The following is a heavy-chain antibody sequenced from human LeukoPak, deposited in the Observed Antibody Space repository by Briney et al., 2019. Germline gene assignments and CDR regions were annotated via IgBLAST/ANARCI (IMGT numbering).Heavy chain of an antibody. V-gene: IGHV3-23*01. J-gene: IGHJ3*02. Sequence: GRCMRLASAASGFTFSSYAIGWVRQAPGKGLEWVSAISGSGGSTYYADSVKGRFTISRDNSKNTLYRQINSLRAEDTAVYYCAKLNRRQEHPDPLNTWGQGPLVPVS. CDR3: AKLNRRQEHPDPLNT. CDR2: ISGSGGST. D-gene: IGHD1/OR15-1a*01. CDR1: GFTFSSYA.